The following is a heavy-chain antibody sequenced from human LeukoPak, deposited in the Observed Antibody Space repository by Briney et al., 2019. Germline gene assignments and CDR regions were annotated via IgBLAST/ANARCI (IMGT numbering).Heavy chain of an antibody. V-gene: IGHV3-23*01. Sequence: PGESLRLSCPASGFTFSSYWMSWVRQAPGKGLEWVSAISGSGGSTYYADSVKGRFTISRDNSKNTLYLQMNSLRAEDTAVYYCAKEVSPRWLVHQFNYWGQGTLVTVSS. CDR2: ISGSGGST. CDR1: GFTFSSYW. D-gene: IGHD6-19*01. CDR3: AKEVSPRWLVHQFNY. J-gene: IGHJ4*02.